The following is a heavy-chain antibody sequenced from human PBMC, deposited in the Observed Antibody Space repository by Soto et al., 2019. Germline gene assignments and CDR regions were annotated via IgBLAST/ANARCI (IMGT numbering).Heavy chain of an antibody. J-gene: IGHJ4*02. CDR3: ATVRAHFFAT. CDR1: GGSISSGDDY. CDR2: IYYDGST. V-gene: IGHV4-30-4*01. Sequence: HVQLQESGPGLVKPSQTLSLTCTVSGGSISSGDDYWSWIRQPPGKGLEWLGLIYYDGSTYYNPSLMSRITISIDTSKNQFSLSLSFVTAADTAVYYCATVRAHFFATWGQGTLVTVSS.